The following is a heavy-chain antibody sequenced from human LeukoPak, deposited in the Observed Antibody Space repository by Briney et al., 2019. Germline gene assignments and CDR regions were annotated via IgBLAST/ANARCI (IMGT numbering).Heavy chain of an antibody. J-gene: IGHJ4*02. CDR2: ISDSGAYT. D-gene: IGHD3-22*01. CDR1: GFTFSSHA. V-gene: IGHV3-23*01. CDR3: AKEFYYDSSGFPSLYFDF. Sequence: PGGSLRLSCAASGFTFSSHAMTWVRQAPGKGLEWVSAISDSGAYTHYADSVKGRFIISRDNSKNTLYLQMNGLRAEDTAVYYCAKEFYYDSSGFPSLYFDFWGQGTLVTVSS.